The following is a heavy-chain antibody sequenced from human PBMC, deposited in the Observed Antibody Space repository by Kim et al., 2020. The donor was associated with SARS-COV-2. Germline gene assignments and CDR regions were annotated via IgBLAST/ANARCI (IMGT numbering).Heavy chain of an antibody. CDR2: IYYSKNT. CDR3: ARGFDP. J-gene: IGHJ5*02. Sequence: GSLRLSCTVSGDSISSYYWSWIRQPPGKGLEWIGYIYYSKNTNYNPSLKSRVTISVDTSKNQFSLKLSSVTAADTAVYYCARGFDPWGQGTLVTVSS. V-gene: IGHV4-59*01. CDR1: GDSISSYY.